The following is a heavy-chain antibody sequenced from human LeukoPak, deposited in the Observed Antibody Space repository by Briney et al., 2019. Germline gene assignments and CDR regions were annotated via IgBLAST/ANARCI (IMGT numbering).Heavy chain of an antibody. Sequence: SETLSLTCAVYGGSFSGYYWSWIRQPPGKGLEWIGEINHSGSTYYNPSLKSRVTISVDTSKNQFSLKLSSVTAADTAVYYCARHSTNLIRVDYWGQGTLVTVSS. D-gene: IGHD2-8*01. V-gene: IGHV4-34*01. CDR1: GGSFSGYY. CDR3: ARHSTNLIRVDY. J-gene: IGHJ4*02. CDR2: INHSGST.